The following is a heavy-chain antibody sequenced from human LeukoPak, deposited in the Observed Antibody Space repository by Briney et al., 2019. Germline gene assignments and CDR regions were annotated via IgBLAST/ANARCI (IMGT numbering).Heavy chain of an antibody. CDR1: GFTFSSYG. V-gene: IGHV3-30*03. Sequence: GGSLRLSCAASGFTFSSYGMHWVRQAPGKGLEWVAVISYDGSNKYYGESVKGRFTISRDNAKNSLYLQMNSLRAEDTALYYCARHGGDDHKFDYWGQGTLVTVSS. CDR2: ISYDGSNK. J-gene: IGHJ4*02. CDR3: ARHGGDDHKFDY. D-gene: IGHD2-21*02.